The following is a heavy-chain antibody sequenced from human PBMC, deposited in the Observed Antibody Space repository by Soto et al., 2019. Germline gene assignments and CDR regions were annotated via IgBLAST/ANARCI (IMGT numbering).Heavy chain of an antibody. Sequence: SETLSLTCTVSGGSISGYYWSWIRQPPGKGLEWIGNIYYSGSTNYKPSLKSRVTISVDTSKNQFSLKLSSVTAADTAVYYCASSAPDYYYDSSGFGNWGQGALVTVSS. CDR2: IYYSGST. D-gene: IGHD3-22*01. CDR1: GGSISGYY. V-gene: IGHV4-59*01. J-gene: IGHJ4*02. CDR3: ASSAPDYYYDSSGFGN.